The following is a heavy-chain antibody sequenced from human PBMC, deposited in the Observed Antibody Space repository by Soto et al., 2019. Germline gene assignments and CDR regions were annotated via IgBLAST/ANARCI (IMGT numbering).Heavy chain of an antibody. CDR2: INPSGGST. Sequence: ASVKVSCKASGYTFTSYYMHWVRQAPGQGLEWMGIINPSGGSTSYAQKFQGRVTMTRDTSTSTVYMELSSLRSEDTAVYYCARLSTYSYGQNPADDFDYWGQGTLVTVSS. CDR1: GYTFTSYY. D-gene: IGHD5-18*01. CDR3: ARLSTYSYGQNPADDFDY. J-gene: IGHJ4*02. V-gene: IGHV1-46*01.